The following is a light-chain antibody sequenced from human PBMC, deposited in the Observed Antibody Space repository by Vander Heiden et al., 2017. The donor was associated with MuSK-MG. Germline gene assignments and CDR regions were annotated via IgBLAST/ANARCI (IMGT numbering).Light chain of an antibody. V-gene: IGLV3-1*01. CDR2: RDS. Sequence: SYQLTQPPSVPVSPGQTASITCSGDKLGDNYACWYQQRPGQSPVVVIYRDSKRASGIPERFSGSNSGNTATLTISRTQTMDEADYYCQAWDSSTLYVFGTGTKVTVL. CDR3: QAWDSSTLYV. CDR1: KLGDNY. J-gene: IGLJ1*01.